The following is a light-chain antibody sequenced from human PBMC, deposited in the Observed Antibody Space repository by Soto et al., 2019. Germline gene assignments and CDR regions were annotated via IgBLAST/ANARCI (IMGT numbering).Light chain of an antibody. CDR2: EGS. J-gene: IGLJ2*01. V-gene: IGLV2-23*01. CDR3: CSYAGSSTLVV. CDR1: ISDVGSYNL. Sequence: QSALTQPASVSGSPGQSITISCTGPISDVGSYNLVSWYQQHPGNAPKLMIYEGSNRPSGVSNRFSGSKSGNTASLTIAGLQDEDEADYYCCSYAGSSTLVVFGGGTKLTVL.